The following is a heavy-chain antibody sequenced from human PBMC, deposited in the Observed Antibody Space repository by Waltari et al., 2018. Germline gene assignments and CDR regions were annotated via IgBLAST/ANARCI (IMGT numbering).Heavy chain of an antibody. V-gene: IGHV3-30*04. CDR3: ALLRLGEYDTFEV. Sequence: QVQRVESGGGVVQPGKSLGPSCAASGFPFRESSVHWVRQAPGKGLEWVAVISYDGTNKYYGDSVEGRFSISRLNSENTLNLQMDSLRPEDTALYYCALLRLGEYDTFEVWGQGTFVAVSS. CDR1: GFPFRESS. D-gene: IGHD4-17*01. CDR2: ISYDGTNK. J-gene: IGHJ3*01.